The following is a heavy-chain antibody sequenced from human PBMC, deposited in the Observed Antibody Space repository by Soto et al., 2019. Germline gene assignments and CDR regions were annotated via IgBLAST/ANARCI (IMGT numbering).Heavy chain of an antibody. V-gene: IGHV4-59*08. CDR3: ASKLERRGHFQH. CDR2: IYYSGST. Sequence: SETLSLTCTVSGGSISSYYWSWIRQPPGKGLEWIGYIYYSGSTNYNPSLKSRVTISVDTSKNQFSLKLSSVTAADTAVYYCASKLERRGHFQHWGQGTLVTVSS. D-gene: IGHD1-1*01. CDR1: GGSISSYY. J-gene: IGHJ1*01.